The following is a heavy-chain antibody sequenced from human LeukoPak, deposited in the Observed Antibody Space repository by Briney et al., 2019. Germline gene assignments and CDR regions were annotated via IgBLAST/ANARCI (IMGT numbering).Heavy chain of an antibody. Sequence: PGGSLRLSCAASGFTFSSYWMSWVRQAPGKGLEWVANIKQGGSEKYYVDSVKGRFTISRDNAKNSLYLQMNSLRAEDTAVYYCAREGSEDIWFAPCSQGTLVTVSS. J-gene: IGHJ5*02. CDR1: GFTFSSYW. CDR2: IKQGGSEK. V-gene: IGHV3-7*01. CDR3: AREGSEDIWFAP. D-gene: IGHD2-15*01.